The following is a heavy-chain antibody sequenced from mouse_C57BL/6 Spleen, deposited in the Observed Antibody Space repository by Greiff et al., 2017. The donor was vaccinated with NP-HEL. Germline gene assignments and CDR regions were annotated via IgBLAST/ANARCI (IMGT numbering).Heavy chain of an antibody. V-gene: IGHV1-82*01. CDR2: IYPGDGDT. CDR1: GYAFSSSW. J-gene: IGHJ1*03. CDR3: ARYPGYFDV. Sequence: VQRVESGPELVKPGASVKISCKASGYAFSSSWMNWVKQRPGKGLEWIGRIYPGDGDTNYNGKFKGKATLTADKSSSTAYMQLSSLTSEDSAVYFCARYPGYFDVWGTGTTVTVSS.